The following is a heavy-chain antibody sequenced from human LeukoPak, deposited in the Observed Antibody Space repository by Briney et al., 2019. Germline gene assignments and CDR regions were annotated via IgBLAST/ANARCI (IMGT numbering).Heavy chain of an antibody. CDR3: ARRNIAAAALDY. V-gene: IGHV3-23*01. CDR2: ISGSGGST. J-gene: IGHJ4*02. Sequence: GGSLRLPCAASGFTFSSYAMRWVRQAPGKGLEWVSAISGSGGSTYYADSVKGRFTISRDNSKNTLYLQMNSLRAEDTAVYYCARRNIAAAALDYWGQGTLVTVS. CDR1: GFTFSSYA. D-gene: IGHD6-13*01.